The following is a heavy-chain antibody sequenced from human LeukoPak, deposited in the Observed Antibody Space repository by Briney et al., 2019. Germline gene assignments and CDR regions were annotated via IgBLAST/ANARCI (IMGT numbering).Heavy chain of an antibody. V-gene: IGHV1-18*01. Sequence: VSVKVSCKASGYTFTSYGISWVRQAPGQGLEWMGWISAYNGNTNYAQKLQGRVTMTTDTSTSTAYMELRSLRSDDTAVYYCARDRDSSGWYVGQPDYWGQGTLVTVSS. J-gene: IGHJ4*02. CDR1: GYTFTSYG. CDR3: ARDRDSSGWYVGQPDY. CDR2: ISAYNGNT. D-gene: IGHD6-19*01.